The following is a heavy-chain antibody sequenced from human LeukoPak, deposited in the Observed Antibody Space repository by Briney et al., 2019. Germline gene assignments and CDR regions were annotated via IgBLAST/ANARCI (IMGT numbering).Heavy chain of an antibody. V-gene: IGHV1-2*02. CDR1: GYTLTGYY. D-gene: IGHD3-22*01. CDR2: INPNSGGT. Sequence: ASVTVSCKASGYTLTGYYMHWVRQAPGQGLEWMGWINPNSGGTNYAQKFQGRVTMTRDTAISTAYMELSRLRSDDTAVYYCARDRADYYDSSGYCVWGQGTLVTVSS. CDR3: ARDRADYYDSSGYCV. J-gene: IGHJ4*02.